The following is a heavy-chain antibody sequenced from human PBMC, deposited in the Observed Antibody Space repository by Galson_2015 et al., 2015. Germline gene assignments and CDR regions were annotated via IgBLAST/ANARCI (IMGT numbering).Heavy chain of an antibody. V-gene: IGHV1-2*06. CDR1: GYTFTAYY. CDR3: ARGGSSSGWYDAFDI. Sequence: SVKVCCKASGYTFTAYYMHWVRQAPGQGLEWMGRINPNSGDTYYAQKFQGRVTMTRVTSISTAYMELSSLRSDDTAVYYCARGGSSSGWYDAFDIWGQGTMVTVSS. J-gene: IGHJ3*02. D-gene: IGHD6-19*01. CDR2: INPNSGDT.